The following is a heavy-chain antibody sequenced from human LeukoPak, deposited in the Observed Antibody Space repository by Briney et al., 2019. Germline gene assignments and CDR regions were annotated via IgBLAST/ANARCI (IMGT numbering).Heavy chain of an antibody. CDR3: AGGGGRRVFDY. CDR2: IYSGGST. CDR1: GFTVSSNY. J-gene: IGHJ4*02. Sequence: PGGSLRLSCAASGFTVSSNYMSWVSQAPGKGLEWVSVIYSGGSTYYADPVKGRFTISRDNSKNTLYLQMNSVRAEDTAVYYCAGGGGRRVFDYWGQGTLVTVSS. V-gene: IGHV3-53*01. D-gene: IGHD3-16*01.